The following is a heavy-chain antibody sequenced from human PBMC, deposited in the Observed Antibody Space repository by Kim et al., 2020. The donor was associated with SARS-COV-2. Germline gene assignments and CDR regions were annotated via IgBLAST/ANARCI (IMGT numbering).Heavy chain of an antibody. V-gene: IGHV5-51*01. CDR1: GYSFTSYW. D-gene: IGHD2-15*01. Sequence: GESLKISCKGSGYSFTSYWIGWVRQMPGKGLEWMGIIYPGDSDTRYSPSFQGQVTISADKSISTAYLQWSSLKASDTAMYYCARLSCSGGSCYHSGFDYWGQGTLVTVSS. J-gene: IGHJ4*02. CDR2: IYPGDSDT. CDR3: ARLSCSGGSCYHSGFDY.